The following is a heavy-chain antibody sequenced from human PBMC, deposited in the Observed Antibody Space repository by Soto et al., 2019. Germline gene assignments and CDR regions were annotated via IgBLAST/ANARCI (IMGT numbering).Heavy chain of an antibody. V-gene: IGHV5-51*01. CDR1: GYSFTSYW. J-gene: IGHJ6*02. CDR3: ARQGRCSSTSCYTGANFYYYGMDV. D-gene: IGHD2-2*02. Sequence: GESLKISCKGSGYSFTSYWIGWVRQMPGKGLEWMGIIYPGDSDTRYSPSFQGQVTISADKSISTAYLQWSSLQASDTAIYYCARQGRCSSTSCYTGANFYYYGMDVWGQGTTVTVSS. CDR2: IYPGDSDT.